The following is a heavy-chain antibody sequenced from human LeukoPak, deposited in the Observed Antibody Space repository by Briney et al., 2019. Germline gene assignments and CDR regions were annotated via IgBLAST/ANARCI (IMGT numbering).Heavy chain of an antibody. D-gene: IGHD3-10*01. CDR3: AGHTSYWAFGEFDY. CDR2: IFPSDSDT. J-gene: IGHJ4*02. CDR1: GYTFTTSW. Sequence: GESLKISCKGSGYTFTTSWIGWVRQMPGKGLEWMGIIFPSDSDTRYSPSFQGQVTISADKSISTAYLQWSSLKASDTAMYYCAGHTSYWAFGEFDYWGQGTLVTVSS. V-gene: IGHV5-51*01.